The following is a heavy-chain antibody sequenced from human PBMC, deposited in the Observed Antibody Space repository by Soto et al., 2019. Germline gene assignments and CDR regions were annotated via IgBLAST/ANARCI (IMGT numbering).Heavy chain of an antibody. Sequence: QVQLVESGGGVVQPGRSLRLSCAASGFTFSSYAMHWVRQAPGKGLEWVAVISYDGSNKYYADSVKGRFTISRDNSKNTLYLQMNSLRAEDTAVYYCAKVGGRDGYNYDYWGQGTLVTVSS. CDR2: ISYDGSNK. J-gene: IGHJ4*02. CDR1: GFTFSSYA. CDR3: AKVGGRDGYNYDY. V-gene: IGHV3-30*04. D-gene: IGHD5-12*01.